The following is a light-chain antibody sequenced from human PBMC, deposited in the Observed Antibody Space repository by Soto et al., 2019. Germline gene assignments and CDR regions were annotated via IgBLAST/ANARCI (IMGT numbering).Light chain of an antibody. CDR1: SSDVGAYIY. J-gene: IGLJ1*01. Sequence: QSVLTQPRSVSGSPGQSVTFSCTGTSSDVGAYIYVYWYHQLPGTAPKLLISRNNQRPSGVPDRFSGSKSGTSASLAISGLRSEDEGDYYCAAWDDSLSGHYVFGTGTKVTVL. CDR2: RNN. CDR3: AAWDDSLSGHYV. V-gene: IGLV1-47*01.